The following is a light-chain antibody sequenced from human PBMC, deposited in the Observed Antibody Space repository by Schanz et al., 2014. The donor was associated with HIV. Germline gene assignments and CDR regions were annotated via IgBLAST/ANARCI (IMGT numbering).Light chain of an antibody. CDR3: QQYAVSSWT. Sequence: DIQLTQSPSFLSASVGDRVTITCRASQGISNSLAWYQQRPGKAPKVLIYAASTLQRGVPSRFSGSGSGTEFTLTISSLQPEDFATYYCQQYAVSSWTFGLGTRVESK. V-gene: IGKV1-9*01. CDR1: QGISNS. CDR2: AAS. J-gene: IGKJ1*01.